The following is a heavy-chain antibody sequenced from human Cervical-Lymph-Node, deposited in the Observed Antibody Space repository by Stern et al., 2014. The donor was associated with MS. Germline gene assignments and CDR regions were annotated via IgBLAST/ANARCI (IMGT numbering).Heavy chain of an antibody. CDR3: ERGLGDY. CDR1: GFMFSTYW. D-gene: IGHD3/OR15-3a*01. CDR2: KIPDVIIT. J-gene: IGHJ4*02. Sequence: EMQLVESGGGFVQPGGSLRLTCAASGFMFSTYWMHWVRQAPGKGLVWVTGKIPDVIITPCADSVRGRSTISRDNAKKTLFLKMDSVRAEDTAVYYCERGLGDYWGQGIPVTVSS. V-gene: IGHV3-74*02.